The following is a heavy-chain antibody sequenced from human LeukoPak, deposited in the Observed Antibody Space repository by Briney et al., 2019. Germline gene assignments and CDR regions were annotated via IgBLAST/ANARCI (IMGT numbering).Heavy chain of an antibody. Sequence: PGGSLRLSCAASGFTFSTYTMNWVRQAPGKGLEWLSSISSSRSYIYYADSVKGRFTISRDNAKNSLYLQMNSLRAEDTDVYYCARDVGASAPDAFDIWGQGTMVTVSS. CDR3: ARDVGASAPDAFDI. CDR2: ISSSRSYI. D-gene: IGHD1-26*01. J-gene: IGHJ3*02. V-gene: IGHV3-21*01. CDR1: GFTFSTYT.